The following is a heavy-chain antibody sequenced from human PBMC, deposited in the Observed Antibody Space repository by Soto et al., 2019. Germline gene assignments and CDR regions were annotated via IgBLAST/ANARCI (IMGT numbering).Heavy chain of an antibody. V-gene: IGHV3-53*01. CDR3: ARAFGFSSGWYYFDY. CDR1: GFTASSFY. D-gene: IGHD6-19*01. J-gene: IGHJ4*02. Sequence: EVQLVESGGGLIQPGGSLRLSCSTSGFTASSFYMSWVRQAPGKGLEWVSIIYSDGRTYYADSVKGRFIFSRDNSKNTLFLQMNSLRVEDTVVYYCARAFGFSSGWYYFDYWGQGTLVTVSS. CDR2: IYSDGRT.